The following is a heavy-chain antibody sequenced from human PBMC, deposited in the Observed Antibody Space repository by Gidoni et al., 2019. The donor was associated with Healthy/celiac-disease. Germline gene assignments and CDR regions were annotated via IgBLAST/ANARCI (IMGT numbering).Heavy chain of an antibody. CDR3: ARVKGAPKRYPQGEADYYYYGMDV. J-gene: IGHJ6*02. V-gene: IGHV3-48*02. CDR1: GFTFSSYR. Sequence: EVQLVESGGGLVQPGGSLRLSCAASGFTFSSYRMNWFRPPPGKGLEWVSYISSSSSTIYYADSVKGRFTISRDNAKNSLYLQMNSLRDEDTAVYYCARVKGAPKRYPQGEADYYYYGMDVWGQGTTVTVSS. CDR2: ISSSSSTI. D-gene: IGHD1-26*01.